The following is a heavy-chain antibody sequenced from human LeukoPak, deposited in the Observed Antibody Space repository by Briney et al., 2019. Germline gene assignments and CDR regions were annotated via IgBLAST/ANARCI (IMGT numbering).Heavy chain of an antibody. CDR2: TSYDGANK. CDR3: AKDSSSSNYYYGLDV. V-gene: IGHV3-30*18. J-gene: IGHJ6*02. D-gene: IGHD6-13*01. Sequence: GRSLRLSCAASGFPFSSYGIHGVRQAPGKGLEWVAVTSYDGANKYYADSVKGRFTISRDNSKNTLYLQMNSLRGDDTGMYFCAKDSSSSNYYYGLDVWGQGTMVTVSS. CDR1: GFPFSSYG.